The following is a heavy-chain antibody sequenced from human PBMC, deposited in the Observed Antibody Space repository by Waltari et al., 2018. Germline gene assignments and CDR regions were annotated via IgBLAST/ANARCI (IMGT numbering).Heavy chain of an antibody. V-gene: IGHV3-30*02. CDR2: IRYDGSNK. CDR3: AKSITIFGVVTDY. CDR1: GFTFSSYG. Sequence: VQLVESGGGVVQPGGSLRLSCSASGFTFSSYGLHWVRQAPGKGLEWVAFIRYDGSNKYYADSVKGRFTISRDNSKNTLYLQMNSLRAEDTAVYYCAKSITIFGVVTDYWGQGTLVTVSS. J-gene: IGHJ4*02. D-gene: IGHD3-3*01.